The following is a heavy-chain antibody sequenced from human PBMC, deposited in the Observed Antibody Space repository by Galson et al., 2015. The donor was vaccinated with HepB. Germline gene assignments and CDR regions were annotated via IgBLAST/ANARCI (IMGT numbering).Heavy chain of an antibody. V-gene: IGHV3-15*01. D-gene: IGHD3-10*01. CDR3: TTGGPEKMVRGVIIPLEDIYYYYGMDV. Sequence: SLRLSCAASGFTFSNAWMSWVRQAPGKGLEWVGRIKSKTDGGTTDYAAPVKGRFTISRDDSKNTLYLQMDSLKTEDTAVYYCTTGGPEKMVRGVIIPLEDIYYYYGMDVWGQGTTVTVSS. CDR1: GFTFSNAW. CDR2: IKSKTDGGTT. J-gene: IGHJ6*02.